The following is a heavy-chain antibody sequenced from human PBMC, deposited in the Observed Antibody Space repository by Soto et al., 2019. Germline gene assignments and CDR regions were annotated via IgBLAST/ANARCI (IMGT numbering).Heavy chain of an antibody. CDR1: GDSVSSNSAA. J-gene: IGHJ6*02. CDR3: ASGQGPDTPYYRGMDV. D-gene: IGHD2-2*02. V-gene: IGHV6-1*01. Sequence: QVQLQQSGPRLVKPSQTLSLTCAISGDSVSSNSAAWNWIRQSPSRGLEWLGSTYYRSKWYNDYALSVKSRITINPDTSKNQFSLQLNSVTPEDTAVYYCASGQGPDTPYYRGMDVWGQGTTVTVSS. CDR2: TYYRSKWYN.